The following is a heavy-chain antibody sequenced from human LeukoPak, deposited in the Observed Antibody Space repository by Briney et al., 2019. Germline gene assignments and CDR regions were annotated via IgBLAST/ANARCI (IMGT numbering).Heavy chain of an antibody. V-gene: IGHV3-74*01. CDR2: IKSDGST. D-gene: IGHD3-10*01. CDR3: ARAPYEIGGYFPEYFRH. CDR1: VFTSCGFW. J-gene: IGHJ1*01. Sequence: GRSLRLSCAASVFTSCGFWMHWVPQAPGKGLVWVLRIKSDGSTSYDDYVKGRFTISRDKAKNTVSLQMNSLRTEDTGVYYCARAPYEIGGYFPEYFRHWGQGTLVTVSS.